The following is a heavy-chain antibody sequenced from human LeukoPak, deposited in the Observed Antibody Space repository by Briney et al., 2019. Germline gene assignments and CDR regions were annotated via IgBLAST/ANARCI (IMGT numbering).Heavy chain of an antibody. J-gene: IGHJ4*02. V-gene: IGHV3-23*01. CDR3: AKHPDNMVRGVILS. CDR1: GFTFSNFA. D-gene: IGHD3-10*01. Sequence: GGSLRLSCAASGFTFSNFAMSWVRQAPGKGLEWVSSISGSGGNTYYADSVKGRFTISRDNSKNTLYLQMNSLRAEDTAVYFCAKHPDNMVRGVILSRGQGTQVTVSS. CDR2: ISGSGGNT.